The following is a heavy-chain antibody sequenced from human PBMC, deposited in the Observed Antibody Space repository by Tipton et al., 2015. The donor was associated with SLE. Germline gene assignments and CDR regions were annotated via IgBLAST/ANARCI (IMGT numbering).Heavy chain of an antibody. Sequence: SLRLSCAASGFTFSSYSMNWVRQAPGKGLEWVSYISSSSSTIYYADSVKGRFTISRDNAKNSLYLQMSSLRAEDTAVYYCAREGSRAVTVRSYFDLWGRGTLVTVSS. CDR2: ISSSSSTI. CDR3: AREGSRAVTVRSYFDL. CDR1: GFTFSSYS. J-gene: IGHJ2*01. V-gene: IGHV3-48*01. D-gene: IGHD2-21*02.